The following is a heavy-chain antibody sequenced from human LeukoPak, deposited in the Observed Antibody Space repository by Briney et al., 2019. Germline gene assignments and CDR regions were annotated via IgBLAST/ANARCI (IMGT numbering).Heavy chain of an antibody. D-gene: IGHD1-14*01. V-gene: IGHV3-53*01. CDR3: ARGVEPLAANTLAY. Sequence: GGSQRLSCAASGFTVSTNDMTWVRQAPGKGLEWVSVLYSDGNTKYAHSVQGRFTISRDNSKNTLYLKMNSLSPDDTAVYYCARGVEPLAANTLAYWGQGTLVTVSS. J-gene: IGHJ4*02. CDR2: LYSDGNT. CDR1: GFTVSTND.